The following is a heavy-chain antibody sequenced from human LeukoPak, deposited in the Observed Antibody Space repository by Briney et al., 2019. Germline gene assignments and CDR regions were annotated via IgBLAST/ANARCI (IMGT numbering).Heavy chain of an antibody. D-gene: IGHD3-22*01. V-gene: IGHV3-66*02. CDR2: IYSGGNT. CDR3: ARGPPMYSYGSSAYHYDYFEY. J-gene: IGHJ4*02. CDR1: GFTVNNKY. Sequence: GGSLRLSCAASGFTVNNKYMRWVRQAPGKGLEWVSDIYSGGNTNCADSVKGRFTISRDNSKNTLYLEMNSLRTEDTAVYYCARGPPMYSYGSSAYHYDYFEYWGQGTLVTVSS.